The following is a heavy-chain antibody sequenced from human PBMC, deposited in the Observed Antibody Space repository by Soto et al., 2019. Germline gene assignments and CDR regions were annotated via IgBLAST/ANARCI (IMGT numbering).Heavy chain of an antibody. CDR3: TTEGGYSSSWYGA. J-gene: IGHJ4*02. CDR1: EGPLTNHW. V-gene: IGHV3-15*01. CDR2: IKSKSDGGTT. D-gene: IGHD6-13*01. Sequence: PGGPRRQSCTASEGPLTNHWMTWVRQAQGKGLEWVGRIKSKSDGGTTDYAAPVKGRFTIPRDDSKNTLYLQMNSLKTEDTGVFYCTTEGGYSSSWYGAWGQGNLVTVSS.